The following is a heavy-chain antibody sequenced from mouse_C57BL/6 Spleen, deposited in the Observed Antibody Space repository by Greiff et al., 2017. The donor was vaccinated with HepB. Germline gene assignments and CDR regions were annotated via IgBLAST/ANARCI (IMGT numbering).Heavy chain of an antibody. CDR3: VREDERLLLFAY. CDR1: GFTFNTYA. D-gene: IGHD1-1*01. J-gene: IGHJ3*01. CDR2: IRSKSSNYAT. Sequence: EVQLVESGGGLVQPKGSLKLSCAASGFTFNTYAMHWVRQAPGKGLEWVARIRSKSSNYATYYADSVKERFTISRDDSQSMLYLQTNNLKTEDTAMYYCVREDERLLLFAYWGQGTLVTVSA. V-gene: IGHV10-3*01.